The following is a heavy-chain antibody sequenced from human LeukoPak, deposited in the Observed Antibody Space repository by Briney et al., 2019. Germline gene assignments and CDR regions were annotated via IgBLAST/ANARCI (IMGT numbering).Heavy chain of an antibody. Sequence: SEALSLTCTVSGGSINSSSYYWGWIRQPPGKGLEWIGSIFYSGNTYDNPSLKSRVTISVDTSKNQFSLKLNSVTAADTAVYYCARHRSKWLQSSFDYWGQGTLVTVSS. CDR2: IFYSGNT. J-gene: IGHJ4*02. CDR3: ARHRSKWLQSSFDY. D-gene: IGHD5-24*01. CDR1: GGSINSSSYY. V-gene: IGHV4-39*01.